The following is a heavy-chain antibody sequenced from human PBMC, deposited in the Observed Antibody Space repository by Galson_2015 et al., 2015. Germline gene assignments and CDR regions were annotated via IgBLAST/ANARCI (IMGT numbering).Heavy chain of an antibody. CDR3: AKDTFNWNDDYYYGMDV. D-gene: IGHD1-1*01. Sequence: SLRLCCAASGLTFDDYAMHWVRQAPGKGLEWVSGISWNSGSIGYADSVKGRITISRDNAKNSLYLQMNSLRAEDTALYYCAKDTFNWNDDYYYGMDVWGQGTTVTVSS. CDR1: GLTFDDYA. J-gene: IGHJ6*02. V-gene: IGHV3-9*01. CDR2: ISWNSGSI.